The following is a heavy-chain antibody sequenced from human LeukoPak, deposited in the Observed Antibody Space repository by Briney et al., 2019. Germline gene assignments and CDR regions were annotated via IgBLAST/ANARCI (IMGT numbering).Heavy chain of an antibody. V-gene: IGHV4-30-2*01. CDR3: ARDSGSPPAGFDY. Sequence: PSQTLSLTCSVSGDSITSDDYYWSWIRQPPGKGLEWIGYIYHSGSTYYNPSLKSRVTISVDRSKNQFSLKLSSVTAADTAVYYCARDSGSPPAGFDYWGQGTLVTVSS. J-gene: IGHJ4*02. CDR1: GDSITSDDYY. CDR2: IYHSGST. D-gene: IGHD1-26*01.